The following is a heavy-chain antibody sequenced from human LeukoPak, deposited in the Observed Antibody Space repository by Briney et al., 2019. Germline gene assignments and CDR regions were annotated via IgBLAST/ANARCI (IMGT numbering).Heavy chain of an antibody. CDR2: INGDGITT. CDR3: AKDAKYVFFGY. Sequence: GGSLRLSCAASGFTFSSYWMHWVRQAPGKGLVWVSRINGDGITTTYADSVKGRFTISRDNSKNTLYLQMNSLRAEDTAVYYCAKDAKYVFFGYWGQGTLVTVSS. D-gene: IGHD4/OR15-4a*01. V-gene: IGHV3-74*03. CDR1: GFTFSSYW. J-gene: IGHJ4*02.